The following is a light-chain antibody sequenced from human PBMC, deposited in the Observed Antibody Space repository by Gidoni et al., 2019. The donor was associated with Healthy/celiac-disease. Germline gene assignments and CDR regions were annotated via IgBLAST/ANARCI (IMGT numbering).Light chain of an antibody. Sequence: EIVLTQSPATLSLSPGERATLSCRASQSASSYLAWYQQKPGQAPRLLIYDASNRATGIPARFSGSGSGTDFTLTISSLEPEDFAVYYCQQRSNWPGMYTFGQGTKLEIK. V-gene: IGKV3-11*01. CDR3: QQRSNWPGMYT. CDR1: QSASSY. CDR2: DAS. J-gene: IGKJ2*01.